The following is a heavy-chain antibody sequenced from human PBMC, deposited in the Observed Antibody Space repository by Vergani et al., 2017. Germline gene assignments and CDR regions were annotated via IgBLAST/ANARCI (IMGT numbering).Heavy chain of an antibody. CDR1: GYSFTSYW. D-gene: IGHD6-19*01. V-gene: IGHV5-51*01. CDR3: ARQVAVAGKWWGPYYYYGMDV. J-gene: IGHJ6*02. Sequence: EVQLVQSGAEVKKPGGSLKISCKGSGYSFTSYWIGWVRQMPGKGLEWMGIIYPGDSDTRYSPSFQGQVTISADKSISTAYLQWSSLKASDTAMYYCARQVAVAGKWWGPYYYYGMDVWGQGTTVTVSS. CDR2: IYPGDSDT.